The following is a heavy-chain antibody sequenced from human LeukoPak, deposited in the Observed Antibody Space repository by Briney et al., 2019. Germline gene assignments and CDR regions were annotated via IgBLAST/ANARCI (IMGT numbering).Heavy chain of an antibody. V-gene: IGHV3-23*01. CDR2: ISGSGGST. CDR1: GFTFSSYA. Sequence: GGSLRLSCAASGFTFSSYAMSWVRQAPGKGLEWVLAISGSGGSTYYADSVKGRFTISRDNAKNSLYLQMNSLRAEDTAVYYCARGRDLFDSWGQGTLVIVSS. J-gene: IGHJ4*02. CDR3: ARGRDLFDS.